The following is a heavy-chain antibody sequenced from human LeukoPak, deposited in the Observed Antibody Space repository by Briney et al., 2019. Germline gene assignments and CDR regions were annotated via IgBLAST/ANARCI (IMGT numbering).Heavy chain of an antibody. D-gene: IGHD5-12*01. CDR2: MFFSGST. CDR3: RGYSGDAPSNDY. CDR1: GGSVSNSSYF. Sequence: SETLSLTCTVSGGSVSNSSYFCDWIRQPPGQGLEWIGSMFFSGSTYYNPPLKSRVTMSVDTSKNQFSLTLSSVTAADTAVYYCRGYSGDAPSNDYSGQGTLVTVSS. J-gene: IGHJ4*02. V-gene: IGHV4-39*07.